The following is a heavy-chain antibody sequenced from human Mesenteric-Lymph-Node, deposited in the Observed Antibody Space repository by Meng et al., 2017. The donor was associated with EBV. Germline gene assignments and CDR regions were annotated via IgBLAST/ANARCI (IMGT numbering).Heavy chain of an antibody. CDR3: ARGRRDYDSGSYPDFDY. D-gene: IGHD3-10*01. CDR1: GYTFTSYG. CDR2: ISTYNGNT. V-gene: IGHV1-18*01. Sequence: QVLLVQSGAEVKEPGASVRVSCKASGYTFTSYGISWVRQAPGQGLEWMGWISTYNGNTNYAQKVQGRVTMTRETSTSTAYMELRSLRSDDTAVYYCARGRRDYDSGSYPDFDYWGQGTLVTASS. J-gene: IGHJ4*02.